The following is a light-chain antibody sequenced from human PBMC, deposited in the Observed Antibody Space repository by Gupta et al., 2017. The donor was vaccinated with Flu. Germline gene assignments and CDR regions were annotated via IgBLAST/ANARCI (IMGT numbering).Light chain of an antibody. Sequence: QSALTQPASVSGSPGQSITISCTGTRSDVGGYNYVSWYQQHPGKAPKLMIYEVTNRPSGISNRFSGSKSANTASLTISGLQAEDEADYYCSSYTSSTTPYVFGTGTKVTVL. V-gene: IGLV2-14*01. CDR2: EVT. J-gene: IGLJ1*01. CDR1: RSDVGGYNY. CDR3: SSYTSSTTPYV.